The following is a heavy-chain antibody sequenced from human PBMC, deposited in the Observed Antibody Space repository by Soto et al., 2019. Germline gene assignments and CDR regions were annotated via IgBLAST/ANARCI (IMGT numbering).Heavy chain of an antibody. D-gene: IGHD2-2*01. V-gene: IGHV1-18*01. J-gene: IGHJ6*02. CDR1: GYTFTSYG. CDR3: ARDRYCSSTSCSYGMDV. CDR2: ISAYNGNT. Sequence: GASVKLSCKASGYTFTSYGISWVRQAPKQGLEWMGWISAYNGNTNYAQKLQGRVTMTSDTSTSTAYMELRSLRSDDTAVYYCARDRYCSSTSCSYGMDVWGQGTTVTVSS.